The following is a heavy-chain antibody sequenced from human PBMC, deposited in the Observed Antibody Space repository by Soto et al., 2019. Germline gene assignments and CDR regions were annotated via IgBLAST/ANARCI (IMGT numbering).Heavy chain of an antibody. D-gene: IGHD5-18*01. CDR1: GGSISSGGYY. V-gene: IGHV4-31*03. J-gene: IGHJ5*02. CDR2: IYYSGST. CDR3: ARDQVDTAMGSDWFDP. Sequence: QVQLQESGPGLVKPSQTLSLTCTVSGGSISSGGYYWSWIRQHSGKGLEWIGYIYYSGSTYCNPSLKSRVTISVDTSKNQFSLKLSSVTAADTAVYYCARDQVDTAMGSDWFDPWGQGTLVTVSS.